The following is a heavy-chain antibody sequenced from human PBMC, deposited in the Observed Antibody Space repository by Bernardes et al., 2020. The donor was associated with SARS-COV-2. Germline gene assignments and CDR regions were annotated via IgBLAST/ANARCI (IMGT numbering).Heavy chain of an antibody. Sequence: GGSLRLSCAGSGYTFSRFWMHWVRQVPGQGLVWVSRIDNGGGIVNYADSVKGRFTISRDNSRNTLYLQMNSLRADDTAVYYCATDVVGEYSTWGPGTLVTVSS. CDR2: IDNGGGIV. V-gene: IGHV3-74*01. CDR1: GYTFSRFW. D-gene: IGHD1-26*01. J-gene: IGHJ5*02. CDR3: ATDVVGEYST.